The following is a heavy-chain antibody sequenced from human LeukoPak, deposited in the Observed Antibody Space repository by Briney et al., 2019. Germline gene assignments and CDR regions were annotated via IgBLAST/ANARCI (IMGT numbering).Heavy chain of an antibody. J-gene: IGHJ4*02. CDR1: GYTFIGYY. CDR2: INPNSGGT. CDR3: ARDVGYCSGGSCYSHFDY. D-gene: IGHD2-15*01. V-gene: IGHV1-2*02. Sequence: ASVKVSCKASGYTFIGYYMHWVRQAPGQGLEWMGWINPNSGGTNYAQKFQGRVTMTRDTSISTAYMEVSRLRSDDTAVYYCARDVGYCSGGSCYSHFDYWGQGTPVTVSS.